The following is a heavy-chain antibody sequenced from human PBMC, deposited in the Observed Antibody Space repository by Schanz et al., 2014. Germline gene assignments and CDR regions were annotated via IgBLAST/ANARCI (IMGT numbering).Heavy chain of an antibody. CDR3: AGAVATIRSGSFDI. Sequence: EVQLVESGGGLVKPGGSLRLSCTASRIIFGTYSMNWIRQTPKGLEWVSSINSRSNFIYYADSVKGRFTISRDNAKNSLYHQMISLRAEDTAVYYCAGAVATIRSGSFDIWGQGTMVAVSS. V-gene: IGHV3-21*01. J-gene: IGHJ3*02. CDR2: INSRSNFI. CDR1: RIIFGTYS. D-gene: IGHD5-12*01.